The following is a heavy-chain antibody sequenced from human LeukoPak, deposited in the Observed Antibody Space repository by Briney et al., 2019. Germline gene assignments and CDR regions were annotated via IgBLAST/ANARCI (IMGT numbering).Heavy chain of an antibody. CDR2: IIPLFGTT. D-gene: IGHD4-17*01. J-gene: IGHJ6*03. V-gene: IGHV1-69*13. CDR3: AKGPYGDYGGDYFYYYMDV. Sequence: SVKVSCKASGGTFSNYAISWVRQAPGQGLEWMGGIIPLFGTTKYAQKFQGRVTITADESTSTAYLELNSLRSEDTAVYHCAKGPYGDYGGDYFYYYMDVWDKGTTVTVSS. CDR1: GGTFSNYA.